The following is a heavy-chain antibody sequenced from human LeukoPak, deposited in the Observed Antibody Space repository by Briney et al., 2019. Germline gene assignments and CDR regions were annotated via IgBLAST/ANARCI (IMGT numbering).Heavy chain of an antibody. D-gene: IGHD3-3*01. V-gene: IGHV3-66*01. Sequence: GGSLRLSCAASGFTVSSNYMSWVRQAPGKGLEWVSVIYSSGSTYYADSVKGRFTISRDNSKNTLYLQMNSLRAEDTAVYYCARIKLRFLEWPPNQYGMDVWGQGTTVTVSS. CDR3: ARIKLRFLEWPPNQYGMDV. J-gene: IGHJ6*02. CDR2: IYSSGST. CDR1: GFTVSSNY.